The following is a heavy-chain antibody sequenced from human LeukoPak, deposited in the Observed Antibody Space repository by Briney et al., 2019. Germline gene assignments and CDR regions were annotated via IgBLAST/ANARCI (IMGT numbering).Heavy chain of an antibody. CDR1: GYTFTSYD. V-gene: IGHV1-8*01. D-gene: IGHD6-13*01. J-gene: IGHJ4*02. CDR3: ARGWYFMDSAPPLDY. CDR2: MNPNSGNT. Sequence: VASVKVSCKASGYTFTSYDINWVRQATGQGLEWRGWMNPNSGNTGYAQKFQGRVTMTRNTSISTAYMELSSLRSEDTAVYYCARGWYFMDSAPPLDYWGQGTLVTVSS.